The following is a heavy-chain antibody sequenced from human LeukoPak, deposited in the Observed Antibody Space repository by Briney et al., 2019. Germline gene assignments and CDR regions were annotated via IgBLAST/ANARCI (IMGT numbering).Heavy chain of an antibody. CDR3: ARGGRSRGSMSFYYMDV. CDR2: IFDRGTT. D-gene: IGHD3-10*01. CDR1: GYSIRSGYY. J-gene: IGHJ6*03. V-gene: IGHV4-61*01. Sequence: SETLSLTCTVSGYSIRSGYYWGWIRQPPGKGLEWIGYIFDRGTTNYNPSLESRVTISAETSKNQVSLKVKSVTAADTAVYYCARGGRSRGSMSFYYMDVWGKGATVTVSS.